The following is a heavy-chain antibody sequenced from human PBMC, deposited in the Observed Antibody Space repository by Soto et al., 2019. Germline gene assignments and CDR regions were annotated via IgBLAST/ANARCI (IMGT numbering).Heavy chain of an antibody. V-gene: IGHV3-53*05. Sequence: QPGGSLRLSCAVSGFTVRANYMSWVRQAPGKGLEWVSVIYSGGTTYYADSVKGRFIISRDISKNTLCLQMNSLRAEDTAVYYCAKGGEMATITYFDYWGQGTLVTVSS. J-gene: IGHJ4*02. CDR2: IYSGGTT. CDR3: AKGGEMATITYFDY. CDR1: GFTVRANY. D-gene: IGHD5-12*01.